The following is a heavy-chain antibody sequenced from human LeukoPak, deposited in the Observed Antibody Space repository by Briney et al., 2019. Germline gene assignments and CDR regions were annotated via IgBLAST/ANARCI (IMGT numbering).Heavy chain of an antibody. CDR3: ARHRLRYHDYVWGLDWFDP. CDR1: GGSISSSSYY. V-gene: IGHV4-39*01. Sequence: SETLSLTCTVSGGSISSSSYYWGWIRQPPGKGLEWIGSIYYSGSTYYNPSLKSRVTISVDTSKNQFSLKLSSVTAADTAVYYCARHRLRYHDYVWGLDWFDPWGQGTLVTVSS. D-gene: IGHD3-16*01. J-gene: IGHJ5*02. CDR2: IYYSGST.